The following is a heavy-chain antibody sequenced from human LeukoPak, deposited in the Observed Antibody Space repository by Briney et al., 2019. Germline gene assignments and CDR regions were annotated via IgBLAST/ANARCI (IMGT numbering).Heavy chain of an antibody. D-gene: IGHD3-22*01. CDR2: IYSGGST. Sequence: GGSLRLSCAASGFIVSTNYMSWVRRAPGKGLEWVSVIYSGGSTYYADSVKGRFTISRHNSKNTLYLQMNSLKTEDTAVYYCARTTYYYDSSAYYFDYWGQGTLVTVSS. CDR1: GFIVSTNY. CDR3: ARTTYYYDSSAYYFDY. J-gene: IGHJ4*02. V-gene: IGHV3-53*04.